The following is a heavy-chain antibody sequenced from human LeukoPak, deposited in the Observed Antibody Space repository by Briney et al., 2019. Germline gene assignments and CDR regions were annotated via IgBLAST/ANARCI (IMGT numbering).Heavy chain of an antibody. CDR3: ARYGAALRRAGAGVFDY. CDR1: GYTFTSYD. J-gene: IGHJ4*02. CDR2: MNPNSGNT. V-gene: IGHV1-8*01. Sequence: GASVKVSCKASGYTFTSYDINWVRQATGQGLEWMGWMNPNSGNTGYAQKFQGRVTITRDTSASTAYMELSSLRSEDTAVYYCARYGAALRRAGAGVFDYWGQGTLVTVSS. D-gene: IGHD6-19*01.